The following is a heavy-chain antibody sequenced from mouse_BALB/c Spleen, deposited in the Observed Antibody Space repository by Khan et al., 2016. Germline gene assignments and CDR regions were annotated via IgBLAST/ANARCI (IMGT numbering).Heavy chain of an antibody. CDR1: GYTFTSYW. Sequence: QVQLQQSGAELAKPGASVKMSCKASGYTFTSYWMHWVKQRPGQGLEWIGYINPSTGYTEYNQKFKDKATLTADKSSSTAYMQLSSLTPEDSAVYYCATSYYYGSSYYAMDYWGQGTPVTVSS. CDR3: ATSYYYGSSYYAMDY. J-gene: IGHJ4*01. D-gene: IGHD1-1*01. V-gene: IGHV1-7*01. CDR2: INPSTGYT.